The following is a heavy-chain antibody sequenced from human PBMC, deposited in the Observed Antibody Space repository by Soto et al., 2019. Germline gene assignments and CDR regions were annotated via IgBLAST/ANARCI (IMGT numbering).Heavy chain of an antibody. CDR2: IYYSGST. Sequence: SETLSLTCTVSGGSISSGGYYWSWIRQHPGKGLEWIGYIYYSGSTYYNPSLKSRVTISVDTSKNQFSLKLSSVTAADTAVYYCARISSNWFDPWGQGTLVTVSS. V-gene: IGHV4-31*03. CDR3: ARISSNWFDP. CDR1: GGSISSGGYY. J-gene: IGHJ5*02. D-gene: IGHD6-6*01.